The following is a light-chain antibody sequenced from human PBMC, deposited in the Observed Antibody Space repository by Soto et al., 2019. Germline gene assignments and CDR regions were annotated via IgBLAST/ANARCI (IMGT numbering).Light chain of an antibody. CDR1: PSVPNF. J-gene: IGKJ1*01. V-gene: IGKV3-11*01. CDR3: QQYDDWPET. Sequence: EIVLTQSPATLSLSPGERATLSCRASPSVPNFVAWYQQKPGQAPRLLIYGAFNRATGIPARFSGSGSGTDFTLSINSLEPEDSAVYYCQQYDDWPETFGQGTKVHI. CDR2: GAF.